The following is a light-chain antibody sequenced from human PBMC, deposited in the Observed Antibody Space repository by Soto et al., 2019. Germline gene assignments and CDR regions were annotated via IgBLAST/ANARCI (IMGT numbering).Light chain of an antibody. CDR2: LEGSGSY. CDR1: SGHSSYI. V-gene: IGLV4-60*02. Sequence: QSVLTQSSSASASLGSSVKLTCTLSSGHSSYIIAWHQQQPGKAPRYLMKLEGSGSYNKGSGVPDGFSGSSSAAHRYLTISNPRLEDEADNYCETWDSNAHTVFGGGTRLTVL. CDR3: ETWDSNAHTV. J-gene: IGLJ2*01.